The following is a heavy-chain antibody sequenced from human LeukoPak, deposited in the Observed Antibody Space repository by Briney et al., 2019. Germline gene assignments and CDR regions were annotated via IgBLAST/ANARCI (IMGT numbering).Heavy chain of an antibody. V-gene: IGHV3-30*01. CDR3: ARDRGGCSSTSCYSDAFDI. J-gene: IGHJ3*02. Sequence: PGGSLRLSCAASGFTFSSYAMHWVRQAPGKGLEWVAVISYDGGNKYYADSVKGRFTISRDNSKNTLYLQMNSLRAEDTAVYYCARDRGGCSSTSCYSDAFDIWGQGTMVTVSS. CDR2: ISYDGGNK. CDR1: GFTFSSYA. D-gene: IGHD2-2*01.